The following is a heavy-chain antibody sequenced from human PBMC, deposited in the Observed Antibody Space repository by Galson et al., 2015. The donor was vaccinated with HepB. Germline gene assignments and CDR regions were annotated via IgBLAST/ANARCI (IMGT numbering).Heavy chain of an antibody. Sequence: TLSLTCTVSGGSISSGGYYWSWIRQHPGKGLEWIGYIYYSGSTYYNPSLKSRVTISVDTSKNQFSLKLSSVTAADTAVYYCARDGPRPAAMASSWFDPWGQGTLVTVSS. V-gene: IGHV4-31*03. J-gene: IGHJ5*02. CDR3: ARDGPRPAAMASSWFDP. CDR2: IYYSGST. D-gene: IGHD2-2*01. CDR1: GGSISSGGYY.